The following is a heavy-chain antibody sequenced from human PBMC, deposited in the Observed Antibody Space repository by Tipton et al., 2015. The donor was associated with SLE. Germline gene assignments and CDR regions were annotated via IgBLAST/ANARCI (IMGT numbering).Heavy chain of an antibody. J-gene: IGHJ3*02. D-gene: IGHD3-3*01. CDR1: GYSISSGYY. Sequence: TLSLTCTVSGYSISSGYYWGWIRQPPGKGLEWIGSIYHSGSTYYNPSLKSRVTISVDTSKNQFSLKLSSVTAADTAVYYCARDPWAYDFGVVSAFDIWGQGTMVTVSS. CDR2: IYHSGST. V-gene: IGHV4-38-2*02. CDR3: ARDPWAYDFGVVSAFDI.